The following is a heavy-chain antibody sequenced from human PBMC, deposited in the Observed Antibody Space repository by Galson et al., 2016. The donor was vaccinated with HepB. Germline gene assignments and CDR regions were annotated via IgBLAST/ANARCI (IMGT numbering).Heavy chain of an antibody. J-gene: IGHJ4*02. V-gene: IGHV3-11*06. D-gene: IGHD6-19*01. CDR1: GFIFSDYC. CDR3: ARESPHIAVPVLDD. CDR2: IRSGSSYT. Sequence: SLRLSCAASGFIFSDYCMNWIRQAPGKGLEWVSNIRSGSSYTDYADPVKGRFTISRDNARNSLHLQMNSLRAEDSAVYYCARESPHIAVPVLDDWGQGTLVTVSS.